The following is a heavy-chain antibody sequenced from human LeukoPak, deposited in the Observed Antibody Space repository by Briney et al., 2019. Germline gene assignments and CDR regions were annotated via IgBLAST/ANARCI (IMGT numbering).Heavy chain of an antibody. V-gene: IGHV4-30-4*08. CDR3: ARGDLYSSSWYN. D-gene: IGHD6-13*01. J-gene: IGHJ4*02. CDR2: IYYSGST. CDR1: GGSISSGDNY. Sequence: KPSETLSLTCTVSGGSISSGDNYWSWIRQPPGKGLEWIGYIYYSGSTYYNPSPKSRVTISVDTSKNQFSLKLSSVTAADTAVYYFARGDLYSSSWYNWGQGTLVTVSS.